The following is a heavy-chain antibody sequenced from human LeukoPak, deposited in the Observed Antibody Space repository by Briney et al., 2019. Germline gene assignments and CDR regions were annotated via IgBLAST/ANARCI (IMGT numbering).Heavy chain of an antibody. CDR1: GYTFTSYA. J-gene: IGHJ3*02. CDR2: INAGNGNT. CDR3: ARDPTQRESAFDI. V-gene: IGHV1-3*01. Sequence: GASVKVSCKASGYTFTSYAMHWVRQAPGQRREWMGWINAGNGNTKYSQKFPGRVTITRDTSAIIAYMELSSLRSEDTAVYYCARDPTQRESAFDIWGQGTMVTVSS.